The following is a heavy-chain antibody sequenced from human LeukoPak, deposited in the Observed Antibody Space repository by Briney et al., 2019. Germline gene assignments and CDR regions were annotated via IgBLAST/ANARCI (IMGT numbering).Heavy chain of an antibody. J-gene: IGHJ4*02. V-gene: IGHV3-11*01. CDR2: ISSSGTTI. CDR3: TRGIRQYAKSYFDY. D-gene: IGHD4-11*01. CDR1: GFTFSDYY. Sequence: GGSLRLCYAASGFTFSDYYMSWIRQAPGKELEWLSYISSSGTTIYYTDSVKGRFTISRDNAKNSLYLQMNSLRAEDTAVYYCTRGIRQYAKSYFDYWGQRTLVTVSS.